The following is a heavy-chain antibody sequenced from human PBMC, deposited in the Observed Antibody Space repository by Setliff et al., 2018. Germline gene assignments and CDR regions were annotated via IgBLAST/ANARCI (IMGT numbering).Heavy chain of an antibody. Sequence: GGSLRLSCAASGFTFSNYAMSWVRQAPGKGLEWVSAISGSGAISYADSVKGRFTVSRDNSNNALYLQMNSLRAEDTAIYYCAKGGYSGSHYFDYWGQGTLVTVSS. CDR2: ISGSGAI. D-gene: IGHD1-26*01. V-gene: IGHV3-23*01. CDR3: AKGGYSGSHYFDY. J-gene: IGHJ4*02. CDR1: GFTFSNYA.